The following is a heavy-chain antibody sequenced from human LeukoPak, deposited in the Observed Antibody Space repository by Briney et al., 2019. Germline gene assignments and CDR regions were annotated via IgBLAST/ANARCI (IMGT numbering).Heavy chain of an antibody. CDR3: ARVSVDSSGYYRLGDDAFDI. V-gene: IGHV1-69*04. CDR1: GGTFSSYA. Sequence: GASVKVSCKASGGTFSSYAISWVRQAPGQGLEWMGRIIPILGIANYAQKFQGRVTITADKSTSTAYMELSSLRSEDTAVYYCARVSVDSSGYYRLGDDAFDIWGQGTMVTVSS. D-gene: IGHD3-22*01. CDR2: IIPILGIA. J-gene: IGHJ3*02.